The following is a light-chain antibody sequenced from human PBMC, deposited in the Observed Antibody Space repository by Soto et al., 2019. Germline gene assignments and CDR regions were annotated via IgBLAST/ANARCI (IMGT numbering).Light chain of an antibody. CDR2: DVS. CDR3: SSNTSSSTL. V-gene: IGLV2-14*01. J-gene: IGLJ1*01. Sequence: QSVLTQPASVSGSPGQSITISCTGTSSDVGGYNYVSWYQQHPGKAPKLMIYDVSNRPSGVSNRFSGSQSGNAASLTISGLQAEDEADYYCSSNTSSSTLFGTGSKVTVL. CDR1: SSDVGGYNY.